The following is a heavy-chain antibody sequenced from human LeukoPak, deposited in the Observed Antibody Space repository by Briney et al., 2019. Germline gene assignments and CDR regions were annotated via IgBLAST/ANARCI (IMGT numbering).Heavy chain of an antibody. D-gene: IGHD3-16*01. CDR2: IYTSGST. CDR3: ARDLIGTHYFDY. CDR1: GGPISSYY. Sequence: PSETLSLTCTVSGGPISSYYWSWIRQPAGKGLEWIGRIYTSGSTNYNPSLKSRVPMSVDTSKNQFSMKLSSVTAADTAVYYCARDLIGTHYFDYWGQGTLVTVSS. J-gene: IGHJ4*02. V-gene: IGHV4-4*07.